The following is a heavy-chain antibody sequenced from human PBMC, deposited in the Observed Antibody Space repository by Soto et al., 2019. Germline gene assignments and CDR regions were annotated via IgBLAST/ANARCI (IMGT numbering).Heavy chain of an antibody. CDR2: ISGSGGST. CDR3: AKKNIAMFLSPYYYGMDV. Sequence: GGSLRLSCAASGFTFSSYAMSWVRQAPGKGLEWVSAISGSGGSTYYADSVKGRFTISRDNSKNTLYLQMNSLRAEDTAVYYCAKKNIAMFLSPYYYGMDVWGQGTTVTGSS. V-gene: IGHV3-23*01. J-gene: IGHJ6*02. D-gene: IGHD5-18*01. CDR1: GFTFSSYA.